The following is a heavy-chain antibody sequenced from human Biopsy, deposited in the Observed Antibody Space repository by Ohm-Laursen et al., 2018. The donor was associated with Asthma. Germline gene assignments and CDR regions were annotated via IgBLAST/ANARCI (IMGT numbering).Heavy chain of an antibody. Sequence: SSVKVSCKASGDSFSNYAISWVRQAPGQGLEWMGGLIPVLGTPDHAQMFEGRVTITADESTSTAYMELSSLRSEDTAVYYCARDEGIVGATPDDAPYYYYYGMDVWGQGTTVTVSS. D-gene: IGHD1-26*01. CDR1: GDSFSNYA. CDR3: ARDEGIVGATPDDAPYYYYYGMDV. J-gene: IGHJ6*02. CDR2: LIPVLGTP. V-gene: IGHV1-69*01.